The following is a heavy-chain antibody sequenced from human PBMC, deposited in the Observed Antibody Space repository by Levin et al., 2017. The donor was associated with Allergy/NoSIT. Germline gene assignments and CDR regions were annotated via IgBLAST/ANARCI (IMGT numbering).Heavy chain of an antibody. CDR2: ISSDGTKK. J-gene: IGHJ4*02. D-gene: IGHD2/OR15-2a*01. CDR1: GFPFDVYD. Sequence: GGSLRLSCEASGFPFDVYDMHWVRQAPGKGLEWVAAISSDGTKKYSADSGKGRFTISRDNFNKTLYLQMNSLVLEDTAVYYCAKLLVKGRNVFDSWDQGTLVPVSS. V-gene: IGHV3-30*18. CDR3: AKLLVKGRNVFDS.